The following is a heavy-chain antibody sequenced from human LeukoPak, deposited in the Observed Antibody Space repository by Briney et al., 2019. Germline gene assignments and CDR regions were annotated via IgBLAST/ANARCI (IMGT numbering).Heavy chain of an antibody. CDR3: ARQIASAGTAGFDF. CDR2: IDPIGGST. Sequence: SVKVSCKASGCTFTRYYMHWVEPAPGRGRKWMGIIDPIGGSTSYAQKFQGRVNMTRDMFQSRVDMEPRSLGCADTAVYYCARQIASAGTAGFDFWGQGALVTVSS. J-gene: IGHJ4*02. V-gene: IGHV1-46*01. D-gene: IGHD6-13*01. CDR1: GCTFTRYY.